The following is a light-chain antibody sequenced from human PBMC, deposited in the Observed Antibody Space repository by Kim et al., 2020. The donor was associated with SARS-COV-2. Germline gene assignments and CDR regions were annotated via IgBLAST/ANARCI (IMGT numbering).Light chain of an antibody. V-gene: IGKV3-20*01. Sequence: PEEGATLTCRASQSVSSTYFAWSHQKHGQAPRLLIYGASSRATGIPDRFSGSGSGTDFTLTISRLEPEDFAVYYCQHYGDSRRAFGQGTKVDIK. CDR2: GAS. J-gene: IGKJ1*01. CDR3: QHYGDSRRA. CDR1: QSVSSTY.